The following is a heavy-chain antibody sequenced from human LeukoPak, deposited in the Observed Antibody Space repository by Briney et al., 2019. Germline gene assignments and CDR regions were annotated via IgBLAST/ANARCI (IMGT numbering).Heavy chain of an antibody. Sequence: SETLSLTCTVSGGSISTYYWSWIRQPPGKGLEWIGYIYDSGSTNYNPSLKRRVTISVDTSKNQFSLKLSSVTAADTAVYYCARYVATRQDNWFDPWGQGTLVTVAS. J-gene: IGHJ5*02. D-gene: IGHD5-12*01. CDR3: ARYVATRQDNWFDP. V-gene: IGHV4-59*01. CDR2: IYDSGST. CDR1: GGSISTYY.